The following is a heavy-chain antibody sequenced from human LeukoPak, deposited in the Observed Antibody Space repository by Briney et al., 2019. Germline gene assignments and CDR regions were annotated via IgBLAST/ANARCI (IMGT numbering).Heavy chain of an antibody. J-gene: IGHJ4*02. Sequence: GGSLRLSCAASGFTFSSYAMSWVRQAPGKGLEWVSAISGSGGSTYYADSVKGRFTISRDNSKNTLYLQMNSLRAEDTAVYYCAIFYYYDSSGYLSADYWGQGTLVTVSS. D-gene: IGHD3-22*01. V-gene: IGHV3-23*01. CDR1: GFTFSSYA. CDR2: ISGSGGST. CDR3: AIFYYYDSSGYLSADY.